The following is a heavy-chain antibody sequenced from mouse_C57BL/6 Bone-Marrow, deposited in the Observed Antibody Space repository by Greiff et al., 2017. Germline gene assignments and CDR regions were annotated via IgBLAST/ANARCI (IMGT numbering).Heavy chain of an antibody. J-gene: IGHJ2*01. CDR2: IDPSDSDT. CDR1: GYTFTSYW. V-gene: IGHV1-52*01. CDR3: ARGDNGTTYFDY. D-gene: IGHD3-3*01. Sequence: QVQLQQPGAELVRPGSSVKLSCKASGYTFTSYWMHWVKQRPIQGLEWIGNIDPSDSDTHYNQKFKDKATLTVDKSSSTAYMQLSSLTSEDSAVYYCARGDNGTTYFDYWGQGTTLTVSS.